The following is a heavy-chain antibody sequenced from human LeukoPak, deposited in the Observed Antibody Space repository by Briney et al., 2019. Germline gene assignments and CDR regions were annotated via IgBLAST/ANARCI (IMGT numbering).Heavy chain of an antibody. V-gene: IGHV1-2*02. CDR1: GYTFTGYY. CDR3: ALSGSYAPFDY. D-gene: IGHD1-26*01. Sequence: GASVKVSCKASGYTFTGYYMHWGRQGPGPGLEWMGWINPNSGGTNYAQKSQGRVTMTRDTSISTAYMELSRLRSDDTAVYYCALSGSYAPFDYWGQGTLVTVSS. CDR2: INPNSGGT. J-gene: IGHJ4*02.